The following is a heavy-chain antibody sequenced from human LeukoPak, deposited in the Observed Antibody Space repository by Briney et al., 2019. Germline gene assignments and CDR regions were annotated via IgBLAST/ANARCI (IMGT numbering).Heavy chain of an antibody. J-gene: IGHJ2*01. D-gene: IGHD6-6*01. V-gene: IGHV4-59*12. CDR2: IYYSGIT. CDR1: GGSISSYY. Sequence: SETLSLTFTVSGGSISSYYWSWIRQPPGKGLEWIGYIYYSGITYYNPSLKSRVTISIDTSNNQFSLTLSSVTAADTAVYYCARLKAARPLSSWYFDLWGRGTLVTVSS. CDR3: ARLKAARPLSSWYFDL.